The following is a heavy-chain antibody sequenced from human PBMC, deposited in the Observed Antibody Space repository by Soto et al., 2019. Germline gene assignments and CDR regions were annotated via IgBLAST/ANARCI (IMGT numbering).Heavy chain of an antibody. CDR2: IYYSGST. CDR3: ARCDDYGDNLDY. CDR1: GGSIRSYY. Sequence: SETLSLTCTVSGGSIRSYYWSWIRQPPGKGLEWIGSIYYSGSTNYKPSLKSRVTISVDTSKNQFSLKLSSVTAADTAVYYCARCDDYGDNLDYWGQGTLVTVAS. D-gene: IGHD4-17*01. J-gene: IGHJ4*02. V-gene: IGHV4-59*12.